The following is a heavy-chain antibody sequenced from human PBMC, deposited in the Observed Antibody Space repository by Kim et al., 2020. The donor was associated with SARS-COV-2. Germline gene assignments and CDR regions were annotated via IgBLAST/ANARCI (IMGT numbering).Heavy chain of an antibody. Sequence: GGSLRLSCAASGFIFSSYAMSWVRQAPGKGLEWVSGFSVSDNSTYYADSVKGRFTISRDNSKNTLYLQMNSLRAEDTAVYYCAKDTYYYGLGSSFSNYYYGMDVWSQGTTVTVSS. J-gene: IGHJ6*02. D-gene: IGHD3-10*01. CDR1: GFIFSSYA. CDR3: AKDTYYYGLGSSFSNYYYGMDV. V-gene: IGHV3-23*01. CDR2: FSVSDNST.